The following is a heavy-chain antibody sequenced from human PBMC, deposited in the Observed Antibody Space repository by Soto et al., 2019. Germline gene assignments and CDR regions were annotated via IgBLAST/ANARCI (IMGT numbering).Heavy chain of an antibody. J-gene: IGHJ4*02. CDR1: GGSVSNKTYY. CDR3: ARKQAGFFYGIDY. D-gene: IGHD3-3*01. CDR2: VYYSGTT. V-gene: IGHV4-61*01. Sequence: ASETLSLTCSVSGGSVSNKTYYWSWIRQPPGKRLEWIGYVYYSGTTNYNPSLKSRVTISVDLSKNQFSLRLSSATAADTAVYFCARKQAGFFYGIDYWGQGTLVTVSS.